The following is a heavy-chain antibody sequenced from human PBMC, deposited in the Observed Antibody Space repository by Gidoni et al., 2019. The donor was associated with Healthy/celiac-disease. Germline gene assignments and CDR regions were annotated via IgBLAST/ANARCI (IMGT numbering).Heavy chain of an antibody. CDR3: ARDRSSSSYEGPVDYYYGMDV. Sequence: QVQLVESGGGVVQPGRSLRLSCAASGFTFSSYAMHWVRQAPGKGLEWVAVISYDGSNKYYADSVKGRFTISRDNSKNTLYLQMNSLRAEDTAVYYCARDRSSSSYEGPVDYYYGMDVWGQGTTVTVSS. CDR1: GFTFSSYA. D-gene: IGHD6-6*01. J-gene: IGHJ6*02. CDR2: ISYDGSNK. V-gene: IGHV3-30-3*01.